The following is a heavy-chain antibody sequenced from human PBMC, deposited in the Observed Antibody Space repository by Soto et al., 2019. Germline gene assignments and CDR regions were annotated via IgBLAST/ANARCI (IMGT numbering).Heavy chain of an antibody. CDR3: ARGYYDSSGYPYVY. J-gene: IGHJ4*02. D-gene: IGHD3-22*01. V-gene: IGHV3-74*01. Sequence: GGSLRLSCAACGFTFSSYWMHWVRQAPGKGLVWVSRINSDGSSINYADSVKGRFTISRDNAKNTLSLQMNSLRAEDTAVYYCARGYYDSSGYPYVYWGQGTLVTVSS. CDR2: INSDGSSI. CDR1: GFTFSSYW.